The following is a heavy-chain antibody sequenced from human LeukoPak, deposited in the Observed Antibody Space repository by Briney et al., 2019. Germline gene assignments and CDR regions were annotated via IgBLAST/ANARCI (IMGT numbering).Heavy chain of an antibody. CDR1: GFTFSDYY. J-gene: IGHJ4*02. V-gene: IGHV3-11*04. CDR2: ISSSGSTI. D-gene: IGHD4/OR15-4a*01. CDR3: ARVWSMVVTYDY. Sequence: GGSLRPSCAASGFTFSDYYMSWTRQAPGKGLEWVSYISSSGSTIYYTDSVKGRFTISRDNAKNSLYLQMNSLRAEDTAVYYCARVWSMVVTYDYWGQGTLVTVSS.